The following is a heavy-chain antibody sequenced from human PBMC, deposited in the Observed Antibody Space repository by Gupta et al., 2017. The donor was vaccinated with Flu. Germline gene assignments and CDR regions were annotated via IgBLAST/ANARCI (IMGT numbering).Heavy chain of an antibody. CDR1: GRSIRSFS. CDR3: ARRDYGDYWFDP. Sequence: QVQLEESGPGLVKPSETLSLTCTVSGRSIRSFSLTCIRQSPGKGLEWIGYIYYSGSTTYNYNPSLKSRVTMSIDTSRNQFSLNLSSVTAADTAVYYCARRDYGDYWFDPWGQGTLVTVSS. D-gene: IGHD4-17*01. CDR2: IYYSGSTTY. J-gene: IGHJ5*02. V-gene: IGHV4-59*08.